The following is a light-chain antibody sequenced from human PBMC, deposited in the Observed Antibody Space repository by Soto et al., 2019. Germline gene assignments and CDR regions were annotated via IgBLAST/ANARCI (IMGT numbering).Light chain of an antibody. CDR3: QQYGSSPPLT. V-gene: IGKV3-20*01. CDR1: QSVSSSY. CDR2: CAS. J-gene: IGKJ4*01. Sequence: EIVLTQSPGTLSLSPGERATLSCRASQSVSSSYLAWYQQKPGQAPRLLIYCASSRATGIPDRFSGSGSGTDFTLTISRLEPEDFAVYYCQQYGSSPPLTFGGGTQVEIK.